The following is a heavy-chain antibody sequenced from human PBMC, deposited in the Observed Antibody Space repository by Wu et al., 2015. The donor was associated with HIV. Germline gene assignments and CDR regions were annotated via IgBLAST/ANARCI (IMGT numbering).Heavy chain of an antibody. Sequence: QVHLVQSGAEVKRPGSSVKVSCKLSGGTLNNYAITWVRQAPGQGLEWLAVISPLYGIVNSARKVQGRVMITADEPTNTVTMELRSLTSGDTAVYYCARRQQLLDQWGQGTLISVS. CDR1: GGTLNNYA. V-gene: IGHV1-69*12. D-gene: IGHD5-24*01. CDR2: ISPLYGIV. J-gene: IGHJ4*02. CDR3: ARRQQLLDQ.